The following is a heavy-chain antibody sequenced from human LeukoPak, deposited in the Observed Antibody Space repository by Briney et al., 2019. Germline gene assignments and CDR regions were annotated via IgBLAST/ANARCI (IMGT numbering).Heavy chain of an antibody. CDR3: ARGPPSGPGY. CDR2: IKQDGSEE. CDR1: GFKYATYW. V-gene: IGHV3-7*03. Sequence: PGGSLRLSCAASGFKYATYWMNWVRQAPGKGLEWVANIKQDGSEEGYVASVKGRFTISRDNARNSLYLQMNGLRAEDTAVYYCARGPPSGPGYWGQGTLVTVSS. D-gene: IGHD6-19*01. J-gene: IGHJ4*02.